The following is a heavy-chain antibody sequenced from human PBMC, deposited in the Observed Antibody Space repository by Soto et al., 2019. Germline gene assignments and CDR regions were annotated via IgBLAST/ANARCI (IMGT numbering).Heavy chain of an antibody. Sequence: QSGGSLRLSCAASGFTFSSYSMSWVRQAPGKGLEWVSAISGSGGTSYYADSVKGRFTISRDNSKNTVYLQMNSLRAEDTAVYFCANAYCSSTSCRAEYLQHWGQGTLVTVSS. D-gene: IGHD2-2*01. V-gene: IGHV3-23*01. CDR1: GFTFSSYS. J-gene: IGHJ1*01. CDR3: ANAYCSSTSCRAEYLQH. CDR2: ISGSGGTS.